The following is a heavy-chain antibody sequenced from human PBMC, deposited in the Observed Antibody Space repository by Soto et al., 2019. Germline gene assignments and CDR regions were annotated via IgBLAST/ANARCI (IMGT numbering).Heavy chain of an antibody. CDR3: AGSYYPQDSYYYYYGMDV. Sequence: PGGSLRLSCAASGFTFSSYSMNWVRQAPGKGLEWVSYISSSSTIYYADSVKGRFTISRDNAKNSLYLQMNSLRDEDTAVYYCAGSYYPQDSYYYYYGMDVWGQGTTVTVSS. CDR1: GFTFSSYS. V-gene: IGHV3-48*02. D-gene: IGHD3-10*01. J-gene: IGHJ6*02. CDR2: ISSSSTI.